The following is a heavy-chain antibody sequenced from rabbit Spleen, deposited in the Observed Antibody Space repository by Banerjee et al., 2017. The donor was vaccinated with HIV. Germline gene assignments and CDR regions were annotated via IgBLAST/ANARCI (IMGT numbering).Heavy chain of an antibody. CDR1: GFSFSSGYD. CDR3: ARDAGTSFSTYGMDL. J-gene: IGHJ6*01. CDR2: IYAGTIGST. Sequence: QQLVESGGGLVKPGASLTLTCKASGFSFSSGYDMGWVRQAPGKGLEWIACIYAGTIGSTYSASWAKGRFTCSKTSSTTVTLQMTSLTAADTATYFCARDAGTSFSTYGMDLWGQGTLVTVS. V-gene: IGHV1S40*01. D-gene: IGHD8-1*01.